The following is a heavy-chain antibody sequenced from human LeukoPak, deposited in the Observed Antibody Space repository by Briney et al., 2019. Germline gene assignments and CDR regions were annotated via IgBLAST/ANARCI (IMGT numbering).Heavy chain of an antibody. CDR3: AREDQQVPDY. CDR1: GFTFNSYA. D-gene: IGHD4/OR15-4a*01. CDR2: ISKDGSNK. V-gene: IGHV3-30-3*01. Sequence: GGSLRLSCIASGFTFNSYAIHWVRQSPGKRLEWVAVISKDGSNKYCVDSVKGRFTISRDNSMNTVHLQMSSLRPDDTAVYYCAREDQQVPDYWGQGTLVTVSS. J-gene: IGHJ4*02.